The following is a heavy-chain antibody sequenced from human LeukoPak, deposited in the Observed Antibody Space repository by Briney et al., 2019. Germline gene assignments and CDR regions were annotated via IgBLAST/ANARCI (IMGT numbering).Heavy chain of an antibody. V-gene: IGHV4-61*05. J-gene: IGHJ4*02. Sequence: KSSETLSLICTVSGGSISSSSYYWSWIRQPPGKGLEWIGYIYYSGSTNYNPSLKSRVTISVDTSKNQFSLKLSSVTAADTAVYYCARLQRDYGDRQVPDYWGQGTLVTVSS. CDR3: ARLQRDYGDRQVPDY. D-gene: IGHD4-17*01. CDR1: GGSISSSSYY. CDR2: IYYSGST.